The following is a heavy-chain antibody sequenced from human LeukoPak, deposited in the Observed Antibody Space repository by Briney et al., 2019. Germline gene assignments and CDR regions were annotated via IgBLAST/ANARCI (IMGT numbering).Heavy chain of an antibody. D-gene: IGHD4-23*01. Sequence: SVKVSCKASGGTFSSYAISWVRQAPGQGLEWMGGIIPIFATPNYAQKFQGRVTITADESTSTAYMELSSLGSEDTAVYHCAKGPGGNSYYYYYMDVWGKGTTVTVSS. V-gene: IGHV1-69*01. J-gene: IGHJ6*03. CDR2: IIPIFATP. CDR3: AKGPGGNSYYYYYMDV. CDR1: GGTFSSYA.